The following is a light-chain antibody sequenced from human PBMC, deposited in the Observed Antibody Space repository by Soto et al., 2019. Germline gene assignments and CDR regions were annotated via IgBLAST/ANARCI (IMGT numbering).Light chain of an antibody. V-gene: IGLV2-14*01. J-gene: IGLJ3*02. CDR2: EVT. CDR3: SSYTTNSTLV. CDR1: SGDIGAYNY. Sequence: QSALTQPASVSGSPGQSITISCIGTSGDIGAYNYVSWYQRHPGKAPKFLIYEVTYRPSGVSHRFSGSKSGNTASLTISGLQAEDEADYFCSSYTTNSTLVFGGGTKVTVL.